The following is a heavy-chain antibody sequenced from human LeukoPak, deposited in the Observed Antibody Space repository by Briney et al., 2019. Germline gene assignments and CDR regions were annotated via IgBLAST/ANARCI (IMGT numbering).Heavy chain of an antibody. CDR1: GYTFTSYG. J-gene: IGHJ6*02. CDR2: ISAYNGNT. CDR3: ARFQLLWFGEFPRLVDYYYYGMDV. Sequence: ASVKVSCKASGYTFTSYGISWVRQAPGQGLEWMGWISAYNGNTNYAQKLQGRVTMTTDTSTSTAYMELRSLRSDDTAVYYCARFQLLWFGEFPRLVDYYYYGMDVWGQGTTVTVSS. V-gene: IGHV1-18*01. D-gene: IGHD3-10*01.